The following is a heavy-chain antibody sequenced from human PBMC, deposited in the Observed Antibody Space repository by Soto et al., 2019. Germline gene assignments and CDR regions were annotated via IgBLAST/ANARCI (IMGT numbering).Heavy chain of an antibody. V-gene: IGHV3-23*01. J-gene: IGHJ5*01. D-gene: IGHD5-12*01. CDR1: GFTFSSYA. Sequence: EVQLLESGGGLVQPGGSLRLSCTASGFTFSSYAMSWVRQATGTGLEWVSGISGSGGSTFYADSVKGRFTISRDTSKNTLFLQMNSLRAEDTAVYYCAKDRGRGYDWFDSWGQGTLVTVSS. CDR3: AKDRGRGYDWFDS. CDR2: ISGSGGST.